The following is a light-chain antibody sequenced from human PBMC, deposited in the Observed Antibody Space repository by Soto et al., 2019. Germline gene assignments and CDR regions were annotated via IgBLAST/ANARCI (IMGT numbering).Light chain of an antibody. J-gene: IGKJ1*01. Sequence: DIQMTQSPSSLSASVGDRVTITCRARQSINTYVNWYQQKSGKAPELLIFAASSWQSGVPSRFSGSGSGTDFTLTISSRQPEDFATYYCHQRHSRPRTFGQGTKV. CDR3: HQRHSRPRT. CDR2: AAS. CDR1: QSINTY. V-gene: IGKV1-39*01.